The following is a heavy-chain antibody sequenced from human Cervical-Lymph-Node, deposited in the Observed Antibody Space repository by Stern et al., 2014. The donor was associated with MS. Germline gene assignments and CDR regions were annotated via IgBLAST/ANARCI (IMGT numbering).Heavy chain of an antibody. CDR2: MSHDGSSD. D-gene: IGHD6-19*01. CDR1: GFSFSSFA. J-gene: IGHJ3*02. CDR3: ARMYASGSYNGAFDI. V-gene: IGHV3-30*04. Sequence: DQLVESGGGAVQPGGSLRLSCAASGFSFSSFAMHWVRQAPGKGLQWVAVMSHDGSSDYYADSVRGRFTISRDKSQNTLFLQMNSLRPQDTALYYCARMYASGSYNGAFDIWGQGTLVTVSS.